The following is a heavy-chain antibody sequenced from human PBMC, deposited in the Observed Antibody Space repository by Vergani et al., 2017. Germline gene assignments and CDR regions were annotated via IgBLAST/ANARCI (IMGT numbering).Heavy chain of an antibody. CDR1: GGSISSGGYY. CDR2: INHSGST. J-gene: IGHJ6*02. CDR3: ARASLYYYYGMDV. V-gene: IGHV4-31*03. Sequence: QVQLQESGPGLVKPSQTLSLTCTVSGGSISSGGYYWSWIRQHPGKGLEWIGEINHSGSTNYNPSLKSRVTISVDTSKNQFSLKLSSVTAADTAVYYCARASLYYYYGMDVWGQGTTVTGSS.